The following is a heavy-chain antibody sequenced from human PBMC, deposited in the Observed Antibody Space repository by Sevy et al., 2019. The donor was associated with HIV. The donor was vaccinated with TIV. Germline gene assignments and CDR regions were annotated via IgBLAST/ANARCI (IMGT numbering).Heavy chain of an antibody. D-gene: IGHD2-21*02. CDR2: IIPSVGIA. J-gene: IGHJ4*02. V-gene: IGHV1-69*10. CDR3: ASVRPCGGDCYFFDT. CDR1: GGTLNNYG. Sequence: ASVKVSCKASGGTLNNYGMNWVRQAPGQGLEWMGGIIPSVGIASYAQKIKGRAAISADTSTGTLYLEVGRLRSDDTAVYFCASVRPCGGDCYFFDTWGQGTLVTVSS.